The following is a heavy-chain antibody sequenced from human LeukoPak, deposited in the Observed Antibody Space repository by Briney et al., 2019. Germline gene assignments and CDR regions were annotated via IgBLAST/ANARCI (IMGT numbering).Heavy chain of an antibody. J-gene: IGHJ4*02. V-gene: IGHV3-23*01. Sequence: TGGSLRLSCAASGFTFSSYAMSWVRQAPGKGLEWVSAIIGSGGSTYNADSVKGRFTISRDNSKNTLYLQMNSLRAEDTAVYYCAKGTYNTGWYLDYWGQGTLVTVSS. D-gene: IGHD6-19*01. CDR3: AKGTYNTGWYLDY. CDR2: IIGSGGST. CDR1: GFTFSSYA.